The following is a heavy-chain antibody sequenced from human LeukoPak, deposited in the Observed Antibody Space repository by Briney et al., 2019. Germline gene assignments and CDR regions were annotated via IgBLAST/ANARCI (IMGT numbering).Heavy chain of an antibody. Sequence: SETLSLTCTVSGGSVSSGSYYWSWIRQPPGKGLEWIGYIYYSGSTNYNPSLKSRVTILVDTSKNQFSLKLSSVTAADTAVYYCARLGYCSGGSCYPEYYFDYWGQGTLVTVSS. J-gene: IGHJ4*02. CDR1: GGSVSSGSYY. CDR3: ARLGYCSGGSCYPEYYFDY. CDR2: IYYSGST. V-gene: IGHV4-61*01. D-gene: IGHD2-15*01.